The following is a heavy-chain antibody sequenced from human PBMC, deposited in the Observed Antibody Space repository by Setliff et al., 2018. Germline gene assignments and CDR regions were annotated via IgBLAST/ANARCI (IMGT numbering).Heavy chain of an antibody. J-gene: IGHJ6*03. CDR2: IYSSGTT. Sequence: SETLSLTCSVFGDSLTRSSSWWGWIRQPAGKGLEWIGSIYSSGTTKYNPSLKSRVTISVDTSKRQFSLNLLSVTAADTAVYYCARMSRYSEFWSGYAEDYYSSYIDVWGTGATVTVSS. CDR3: ARMSRYSEFWSGYAEDYYSSYIDV. D-gene: IGHD3-3*01. CDR1: GDSLTRSSSW. V-gene: IGHV4-61*02.